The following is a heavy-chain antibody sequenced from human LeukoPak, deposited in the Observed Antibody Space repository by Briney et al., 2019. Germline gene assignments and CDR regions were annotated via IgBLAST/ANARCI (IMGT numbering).Heavy chain of an antibody. Sequence: PGGSLRLSCVASGFSFSSHWMSWVRQTPGKGLEWVANIKQDGSEKYYVDSVKGRFTISRDNAKNTLLLQMNSLRAEDTAVYYCVRDCYITSCSLFDHWGQGILVTVSS. J-gene: IGHJ4*02. D-gene: IGHD2-2*01. V-gene: IGHV3-7*01. CDR3: VRDCYITSCSLFDH. CDR1: GFSFSSHW. CDR2: IKQDGSEK.